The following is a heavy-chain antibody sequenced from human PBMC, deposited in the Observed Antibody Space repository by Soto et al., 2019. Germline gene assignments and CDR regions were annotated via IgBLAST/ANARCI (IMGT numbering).Heavy chain of an antibody. Sequence: PGGSLRLSCAASGFTFSSYAMSWVRQAPGKGLEWVSAISGSGGSTYYADSVKGRFTISRDNSKNTLYLQMNSLRAEDTAVYHCAKDGGYCSSTSCYRAYYFDYWGQGTLVTVSS. CDR1: GFTFSSYA. V-gene: IGHV3-23*01. CDR3: AKDGGYCSSTSCYRAYYFDY. J-gene: IGHJ4*02. D-gene: IGHD2-2*01. CDR2: ISGSGGST.